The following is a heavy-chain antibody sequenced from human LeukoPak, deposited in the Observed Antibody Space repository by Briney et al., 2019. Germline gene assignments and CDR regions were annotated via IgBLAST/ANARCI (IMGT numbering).Heavy chain of an antibody. J-gene: IGHJ6*03. V-gene: IGHV4-30-4*08. CDR2: IYYSGST. Sequence: SQTQSLTCTVSGGSISSGDYYWSWIRQPPGMGLEWIGYIYYSGSTYYNPSLKSRVTISVDTSKNQFSLKLSSVTAADTAVYYCARVVPSTSSYGYYYYYYMDVWGKGTTVTVSS. D-gene: IGHD2-2*01. CDR3: ARVVPSTSSYGYYYYYYMDV. CDR1: GGSISSGDYY.